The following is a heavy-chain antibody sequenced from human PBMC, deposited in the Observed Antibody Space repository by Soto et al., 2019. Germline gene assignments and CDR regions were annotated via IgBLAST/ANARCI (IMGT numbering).Heavy chain of an antibody. CDR1: GASISSYY. V-gene: IGHV4-4*07. D-gene: IGHD2-2*01. CDR2: FYTSGIS. J-gene: IGHJ6*02. CDR3: ARALPLGDIVEVPARGVLYFNYGLDI. Sequence: PSETLSLTCTVSGASISSYYWSWIRQPAGKGLEWIGRFYTSGISNYNPSLKSRVTMSVDTSKNQISLKLSSVTAADTAVYYCARALPLGDIVEVPARGVLYFNYGLDIWGQGTTITV.